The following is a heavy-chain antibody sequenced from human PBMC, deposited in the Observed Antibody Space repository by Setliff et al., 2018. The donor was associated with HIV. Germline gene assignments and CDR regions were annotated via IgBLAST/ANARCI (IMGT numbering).Heavy chain of an antibody. CDR2: IFYSGST. Sequence: PEETLSLTCTVSGGSISTYYWSWIRQPPGKGLEWIGYIFYSGSTNYNPSLKSRVTTSVDTSKNQFSLKLSSVTAADTAVYYCARTQQTYYYDSSGYYFDYWVQGTLVTVSS. V-gene: IGHV4-59*08. J-gene: IGHJ4*02. CDR1: GGSISTYY. D-gene: IGHD3-22*01. CDR3: ARTQQTYYYDSSGYYFDY.